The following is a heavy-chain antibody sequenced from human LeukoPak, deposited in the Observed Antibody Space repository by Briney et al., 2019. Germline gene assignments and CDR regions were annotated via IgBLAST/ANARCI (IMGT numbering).Heavy chain of an antibody. CDR2: IYHSGSA. D-gene: IGHD3-22*01. CDR3: ASRGDTDKYYYESSGYYYYNY. Sequence: PSETLSLTCTVSGYSISSGYYWGWIRQPPGKGLEWIGSIYHSGSAFYNPSLQSRVTISVDTSKNQLSLKMNSVTAADAAVYYCASRGDTDKYYYESSGYYYYNYWGQGTPVTVSS. CDR1: GYSISSGYY. J-gene: IGHJ4*02. V-gene: IGHV4-38-2*02.